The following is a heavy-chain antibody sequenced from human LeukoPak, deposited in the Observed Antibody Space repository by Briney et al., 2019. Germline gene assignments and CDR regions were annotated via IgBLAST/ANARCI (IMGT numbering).Heavy chain of an antibody. CDR3: AGQADYNVLTGYHKGHLDY. V-gene: IGHV5-51*01. Sequence: RGEALKIPCKCFGFNFTSYWIGGVRQMPGKGLEWMGILYPGDSDTRYSPSFQGQVTISADNPITPALLQWSSLQASATAMYYCAGQADYNVLTGYHKGHLDYWGQGTLVTVSS. D-gene: IGHD3-9*01. CDR2: LYPGDSDT. CDR1: GFNFTSYW. J-gene: IGHJ4*02.